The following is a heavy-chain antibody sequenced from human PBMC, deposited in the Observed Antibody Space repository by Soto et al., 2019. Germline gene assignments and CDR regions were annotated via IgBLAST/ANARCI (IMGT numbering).Heavy chain of an antibody. D-gene: IGHD3-22*01. CDR2: INAGNGNT. Sequence: GASVKVSCKASGYTFTSYAMHWVRQAPGQRLEWMGWINAGNGNTKYSQKFQGRVTITSDTSASTAYMELSSLRSEETAVYYCATQNYYDSSGYWKYYYYYGMDVWGQGTTVTVSS. CDR3: ATQNYYDSSGYWKYYYYYGMDV. CDR1: GYTFTSYA. V-gene: IGHV1-3*01. J-gene: IGHJ6*02.